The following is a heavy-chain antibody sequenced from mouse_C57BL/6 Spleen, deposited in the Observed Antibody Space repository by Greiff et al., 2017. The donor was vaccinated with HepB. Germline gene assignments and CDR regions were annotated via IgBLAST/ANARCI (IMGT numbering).Heavy chain of an antibody. CDR3: ARTKAMDY. CDR2: IYPGSGST. CDR1: GYTFTSYW. V-gene: IGHV1-55*01. Sequence: VQLKESGAELVKPGASVKMSCKASGYTFTSYWITWVKQRPGQGLEWIGDIYPGSGSTNYNEKFKSKATLTVDTSSSTAYMQLSSLTSEDSAVYYCARTKAMDYWGQGTSVTVSS. J-gene: IGHJ4*01.